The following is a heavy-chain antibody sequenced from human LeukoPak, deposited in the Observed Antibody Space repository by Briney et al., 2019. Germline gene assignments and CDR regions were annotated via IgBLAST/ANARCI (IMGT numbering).Heavy chain of an antibody. J-gene: IGHJ4*02. D-gene: IGHD4-23*01. CDR3: ARGSNSVAY. Sequence: GSLRLSCAASGFTFSSYSMNWVRQPPGEGLEWIGEINHSGSTKYNPSLKSRVTISVDTSQNQFSLNLSSMTAADTAVYYCARGSNSVAYWGQGTLVTVSS. CDR1: GFTFSSYS. CDR2: INHSGST. V-gene: IGHV4-34*01.